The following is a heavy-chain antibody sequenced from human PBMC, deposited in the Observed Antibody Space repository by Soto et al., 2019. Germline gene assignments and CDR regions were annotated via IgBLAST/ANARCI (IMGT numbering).Heavy chain of an antibody. CDR2: ISGSGGST. CDR1: GFTFSSYA. V-gene: IGHV3-23*01. Sequence: EVQLLESGGGLVQPGGSLRLSCAASGFTFSSYAMSWVRQAPGKGLEWVSAISGSGGSTYYADSVKGRFTISRDNSKNTLYLQMNSLRAEDTAVYYCAKDWHISSSGPYYFDYWGQGTLVTVSS. D-gene: IGHD6-6*01. J-gene: IGHJ4*02. CDR3: AKDWHISSSGPYYFDY.